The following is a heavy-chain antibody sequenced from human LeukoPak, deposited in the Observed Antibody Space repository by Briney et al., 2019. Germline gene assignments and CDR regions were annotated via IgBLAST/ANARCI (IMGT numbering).Heavy chain of an antibody. CDR3: ARSSLDGYNYEVQAFDI. CDR1: GFTFSSYS. Sequence: PGGSLRLSCAASGFTFSSYSMNWVRQAPGKGLEWVSSISSSSSYIYYADSVKGRFTISRDNAKNSLYLQMNSLRAEDTAVYYCARSSLDGYNYEVQAFDIWGQGTMVTVSS. J-gene: IGHJ3*02. V-gene: IGHV3-21*01. D-gene: IGHD5-24*01. CDR2: ISSSSSYI.